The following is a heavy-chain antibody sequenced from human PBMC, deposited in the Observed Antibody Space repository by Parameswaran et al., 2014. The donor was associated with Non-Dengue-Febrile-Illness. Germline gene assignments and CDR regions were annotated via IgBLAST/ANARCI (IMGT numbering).Heavy chain of an antibody. J-gene: IGHJ4*02. V-gene: IGHV1-69*06. Sequence: WVRQAPGQGLEWMGGVIPFFGTSNYAQKFQGRVTITADKSTSTAYMELSSLRSEDTAVYYCARRPPEGYSFSYSDYWGQGTLVTVSS. CDR3: ARRPPEGYSFSYSDY. D-gene: IGHD5-18*01. CDR2: VIPFFGTS.